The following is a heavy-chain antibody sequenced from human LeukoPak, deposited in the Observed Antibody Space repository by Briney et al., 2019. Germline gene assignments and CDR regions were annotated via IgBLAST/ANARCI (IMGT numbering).Heavy chain of an antibody. CDR2: ISGSGDNT. CDR3: AKDRQWMVSAGADY. V-gene: IGHV3-23*01. J-gene: IGHJ4*02. CDR1: GFTFSSYA. D-gene: IGHD6-19*01. Sequence: GSLRLSCAASGFTFSSYAMSWVRQAPGKGLEWVSGISGSGDNTYYADSVKGRFTISRDNSKNTLFLQMNSLRGEDTAVYYCAKDRQWMVSAGADYWGQGTLVTVSS.